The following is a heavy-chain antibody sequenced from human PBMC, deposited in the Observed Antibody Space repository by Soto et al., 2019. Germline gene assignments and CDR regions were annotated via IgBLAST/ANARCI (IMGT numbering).Heavy chain of an antibody. V-gene: IGHV4-39*01. J-gene: IGHJ5*02. CDR3: ARRRVVNCSGGSCYGWFHP. CDR1: GGSISSSSYY. D-gene: IGHD2-15*01. CDR2: IYYSGST. Sequence: QLQLQESGPGLVKPSETLSLTCTVSGGSISSSSYYWGGIRQPPGKGLEWIGSIYYSGSTYYNPSLKSRVNISVDTSKNQFSLKLSSVTAADTAVYYCARRRVVNCSGGSCYGWFHPWGQGTLVTVSS.